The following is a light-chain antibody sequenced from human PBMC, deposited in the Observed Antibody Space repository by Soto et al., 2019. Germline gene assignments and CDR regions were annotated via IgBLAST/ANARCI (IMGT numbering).Light chain of an antibody. Sequence: EIVMTQSPATLSVSSGERVTLSCRASQSISSNLAWYQQKPGQAPTLLIYGASTRATGIPARFSGSGPGTEFTLTISSLQSEDFAVYYCQQYNNWPPWTFGQGTKGDIK. CDR2: GAS. CDR1: QSISSN. J-gene: IGKJ1*01. CDR3: QQYNNWPPWT. V-gene: IGKV3-15*01.